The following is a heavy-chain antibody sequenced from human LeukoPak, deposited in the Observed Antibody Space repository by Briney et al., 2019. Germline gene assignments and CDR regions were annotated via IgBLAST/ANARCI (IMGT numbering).Heavy chain of an antibody. CDR1: GGSIISHY. V-gene: IGHV4-59*11. D-gene: IGHD3-10*01. Sequence: SETLSLTCTVSGGSIISHYWSWIRQPPGKGLEWIGYIYYSGSTNYNPSLKSRVTMSVDTSKNQFSLKLSSVTAADTAVYYCVRDGNDYFGSGSYYPPDNWFDPWGQGTLVTVSS. CDR3: VRDGNDYFGSGSYYPPDNWFDP. J-gene: IGHJ5*02. CDR2: IYYSGST.